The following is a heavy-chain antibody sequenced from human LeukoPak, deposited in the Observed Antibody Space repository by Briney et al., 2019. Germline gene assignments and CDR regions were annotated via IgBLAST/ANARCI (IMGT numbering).Heavy chain of an antibody. D-gene: IGHD2-15*01. CDR1: GFTFSSYS. Sequence: GSLRLSCAASGFTFSSYSMNWVRQPPGKGLEWIGEINHSGSTNYNPSLKSRVTISVDTSKNQFSLKLSSVTAADTAVYYCARGHGVGATSWFDPWGQGTLVTVSS. CDR3: ARGHGVGATSWFDP. V-gene: IGHV4-34*01. J-gene: IGHJ5*02. CDR2: INHSGST.